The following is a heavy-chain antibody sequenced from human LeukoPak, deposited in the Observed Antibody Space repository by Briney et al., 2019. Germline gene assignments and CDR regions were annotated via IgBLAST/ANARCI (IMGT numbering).Heavy chain of an antibody. CDR3: ARAVYYYYGMDV. V-gene: IGHV4-4*07. CDR1: DGSVRGFY. J-gene: IGHJ6*02. Sequence: SETLSLTCTVSDGSVRGFYWSWIPQPAGKGREGIGRIYSGGSSNINPSVKSRVTLSVDASKNQFSLKLSSVNAADTAVYYCARAVYYYYGMDVWGQGTTVTVSS. CDR2: IYSGGSS.